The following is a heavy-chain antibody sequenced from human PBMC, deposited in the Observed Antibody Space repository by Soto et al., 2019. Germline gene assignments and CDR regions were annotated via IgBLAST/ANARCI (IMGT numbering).Heavy chain of an antibody. CDR1: GFNFDSFA. CDR3: MKGSNYRWLVQVS. D-gene: IGHD6-19*01. V-gene: IGHV3-30-3*01. CDR2: ISYDTSDK. J-gene: IGHJ5*02. Sequence: QVQLVESGGGVVQPGRSLRLSCVASGFNFDSFAMHWVRQAPGKGLEWVAVISYDTSDKYYADSVEGRFTISRDNSNNTLYLQMNSLRPEDTAIYYCMKGSNYRWLVQVSWGQGTLVTVSS.